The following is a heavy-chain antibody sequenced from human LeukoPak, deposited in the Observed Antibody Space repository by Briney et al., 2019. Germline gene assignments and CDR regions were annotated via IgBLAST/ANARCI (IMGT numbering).Heavy chain of an antibody. J-gene: IGHJ4*02. Sequence: APVTVSCKVSANSLSELSIQWVRQAPGKGLECVGGFDPEEAKMVYAQNCQGRVTMAEDTSTQTAYMELSGLTSDDTAVYYCTTRSGDFWSGFVNWGQGTLVTVSS. CDR3: TTRSGDFWSGFVN. D-gene: IGHD3-3*01. CDR1: ANSLSELS. CDR2: FDPEEAKM. V-gene: IGHV1-24*01.